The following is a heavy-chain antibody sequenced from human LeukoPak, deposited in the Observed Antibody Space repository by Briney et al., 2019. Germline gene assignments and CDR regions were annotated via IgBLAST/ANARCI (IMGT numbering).Heavy chain of an antibody. Sequence: GASVKVSCKASGYTFTSYGISWVRQAPGQGLEWIGWIIPIFGTANYAQKFQGRVTITTDESTSTAYKELSSLRSEDTAVYYCARARGRWLAGDFDAFDIWGQGTMVTVSS. D-gene: IGHD6-19*01. V-gene: IGHV1-69*05. CDR2: IIPIFGTA. CDR3: ARARGRWLAGDFDAFDI. J-gene: IGHJ3*02. CDR1: GYTFTSYG.